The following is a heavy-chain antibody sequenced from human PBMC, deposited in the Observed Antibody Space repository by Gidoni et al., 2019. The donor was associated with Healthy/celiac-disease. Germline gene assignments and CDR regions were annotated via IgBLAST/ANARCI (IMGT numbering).Heavy chain of an antibody. CDR1: GYTFTGDY. Sequence: QVQLVQSGAEVKKPGASVKVSCKASGYTFTGDYLHWVRQAPVQRLDGMGWINPNSGGTNYAQKFQGRVSMTRDTSISTAYMELSRLRSDDTAVYYCASLPITGTTAWGQGTLVTVSS. D-gene: IGHD1-7*01. J-gene: IGHJ4*02. V-gene: IGHV1-2*02. CDR2: INPNSGGT. CDR3: ASLPITGTTA.